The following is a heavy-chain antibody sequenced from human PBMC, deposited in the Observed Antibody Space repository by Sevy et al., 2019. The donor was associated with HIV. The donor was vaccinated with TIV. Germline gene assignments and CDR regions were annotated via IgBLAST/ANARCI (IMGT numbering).Heavy chain of an antibody. V-gene: IGHV1-2*02. CDR1: GYTFSDYY. D-gene: IGHD5-18*01. Sequence: ASVKVSCKASGYTFSDYYLHWLRLAPGQGFEWMGWINPKTGATKYAQRFQGRVTLSRDTSITTVYMELSSLRSDDAALFYCARDLVRDDYSYGSFDSWGQGTLVTVSS. J-gene: IGHJ4*02. CDR3: ARDLVRDDYSYGSFDS. CDR2: INPKTGAT.